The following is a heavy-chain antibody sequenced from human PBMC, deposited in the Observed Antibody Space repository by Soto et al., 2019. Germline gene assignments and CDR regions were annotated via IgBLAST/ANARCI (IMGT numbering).Heavy chain of an antibody. CDR1: GFGFNSYG. D-gene: IGHD2-15*01. V-gene: IGHV3-23*01. J-gene: IGHJ4*02. Sequence: EVQLLESGGGLAQPGGSLRLSCVGSGFGFNSYGMSWVRQAPGKGLEWVSGISGSSGNTYYADSVKGRFTISRDNSKNTLYLQMNSLRAGVTAVYYCAKYRGYCSGGSSSREGYLDYWGQGTLVTVSS. CDR2: ISGSSGNT. CDR3: AKYRGYCSGGSSSREGYLDY.